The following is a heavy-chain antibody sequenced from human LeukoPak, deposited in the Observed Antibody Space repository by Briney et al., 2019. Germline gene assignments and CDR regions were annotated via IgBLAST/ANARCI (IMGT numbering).Heavy chain of an antibody. D-gene: IGHD6-19*01. Sequence: SETLSLTCTVSGGSISSSSYYWGWIRQPPGKGLEWIGSIYYSGSTYYNPSLKSRVTISVDTSKNQFSLKLSSVTAADTAVYYCARDHSSGWKRVDYWGQGTLVTVSS. J-gene: IGHJ4*02. CDR1: GGSISSSSYY. CDR2: IYYSGST. CDR3: ARDHSSGWKRVDY. V-gene: IGHV4-39*07.